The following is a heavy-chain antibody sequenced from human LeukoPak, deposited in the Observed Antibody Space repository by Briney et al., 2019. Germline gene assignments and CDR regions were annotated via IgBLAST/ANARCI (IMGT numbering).Heavy chain of an antibody. CDR1: GYIFTTYW. Sequence: GESLKISCKGSGYIFTTYWIGWVRQMPGKGLEWMGIVYPGDSDTRYSPSFQGQVTISADKSISTAYLQWSSLEASDTAMYYCARHGPLYCSGGSCYVDYWGQGTLVTVSS. CDR3: ARHGPLYCSGGSCYVDY. V-gene: IGHV5-51*01. CDR2: VYPGDSDT. J-gene: IGHJ4*02. D-gene: IGHD2-15*01.